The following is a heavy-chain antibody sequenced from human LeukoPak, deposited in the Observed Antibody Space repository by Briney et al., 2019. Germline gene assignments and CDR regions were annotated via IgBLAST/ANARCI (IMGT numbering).Heavy chain of an antibody. Sequence: GASXXVSCKASGGTFISYAISWVRQAPGQGLEWMGRIIPIFGTANYAQKFQGRVTITTDESTSTAYMELSSLRSEDTAVYYCARGVPIRDYYYYYMDVWGKGTTVTVSS. V-gene: IGHV1-69*05. D-gene: IGHD5-24*01. CDR1: GGTFISYA. J-gene: IGHJ6*03. CDR3: ARGVPIRDYYYYYMDV. CDR2: IIPIFGTA.